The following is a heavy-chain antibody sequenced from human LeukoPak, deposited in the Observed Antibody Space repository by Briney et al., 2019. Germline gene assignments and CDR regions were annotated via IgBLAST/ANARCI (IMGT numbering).Heavy chain of an antibody. CDR3: ARGYYYYGMDV. CDR2: INHSGST. Sequence: PSETLSLTCAVYGGSFSGYYWSWIRQPPGKGLEWIGEINHSGSTNYNPSLKSRVTISVDTSKNQFSLKLSSVTAADTAVYYCARGYYYYGMDVWAKGPRSPSPQ. J-gene: IGHJ6*04. V-gene: IGHV4-34*01. CDR1: GGSFSGYY.